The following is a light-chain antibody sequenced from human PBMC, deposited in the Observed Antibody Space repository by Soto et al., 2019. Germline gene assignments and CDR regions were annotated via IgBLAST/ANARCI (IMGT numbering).Light chain of an antibody. CDR3: TLFAGGNNWV. CDR2: EVS. Sequence: QSALTQPPSASGSPGQSVTISCAGTSSDVGGYDYVSWYQQHPGKAPKLMIYEVSKRPSGVPDRFSGSKSGNAASLTVSGLQTEEGGDYYCTLFAGGNNWVFGGGTKLT. V-gene: IGLV2-8*01. CDR1: SSDVGGYDY. J-gene: IGLJ3*02.